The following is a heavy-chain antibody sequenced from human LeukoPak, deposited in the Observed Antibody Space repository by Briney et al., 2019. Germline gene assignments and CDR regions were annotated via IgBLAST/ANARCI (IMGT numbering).Heavy chain of an antibody. Sequence: GGSLRLSCAASGFTFSDYYMSWIRQAPGKGLEWVSYISSSGSTIYYADPVKGRFTISRDNAKNSLYLQMNSLRAEDTAVYYCARDYDFWSGYHDYWGQGTLVTVSS. CDR2: ISSSGSTI. D-gene: IGHD3-3*01. V-gene: IGHV3-11*01. J-gene: IGHJ4*02. CDR3: ARDYDFWSGYHDY. CDR1: GFTFSDYY.